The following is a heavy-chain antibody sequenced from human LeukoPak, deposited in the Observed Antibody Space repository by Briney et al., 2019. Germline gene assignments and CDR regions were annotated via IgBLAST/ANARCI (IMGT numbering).Heavy chain of an antibody. CDR1: GGSISSRSYY. Sequence: SETLSLTCTVSGGSISSRSYYWGWIRQPPGKGLEWIGTIYYSGSTSYNPSLTSRVTISVDTSKNQFSLNLRSVTAADTAVYFCARHKGQAEGKEAFGIWGQGTMVTVSS. CDR2: IYYSGST. CDR3: ARHKGQAEGKEAFGI. V-gene: IGHV4-39*01. J-gene: IGHJ3*02. D-gene: IGHD3-10*01.